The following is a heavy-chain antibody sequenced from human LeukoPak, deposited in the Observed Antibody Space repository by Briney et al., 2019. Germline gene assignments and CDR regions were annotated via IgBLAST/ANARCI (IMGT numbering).Heavy chain of an antibody. CDR3: AREGDYCSSTSCYSHFDY. CDR2: MNPNSGNT. V-gene: IGHV1-8*03. CDR1: GYTFTSYD. Sequence: ASVKVSCKASGYTFTSYDINWVRQATGQGLEWMGWMNPNSGNTGYAQKFQGRVTITRNTSISTAYMELSSLRSEDMAVYYCAREGDYCSSTSCYSHFDYRGQGTLVTVSS. D-gene: IGHD2-2*01. J-gene: IGHJ4*02.